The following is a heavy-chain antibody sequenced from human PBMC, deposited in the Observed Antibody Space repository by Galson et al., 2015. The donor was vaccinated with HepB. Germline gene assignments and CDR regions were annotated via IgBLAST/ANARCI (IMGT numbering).Heavy chain of an antibody. V-gene: IGHV1-3*01. CDR3: ARDRSYSSGCPSPY. J-gene: IGHJ4*02. CDR2: INAGNGNT. D-gene: IGHD6-19*01. Sequence: SVKVSCKASGYTFTSYAMHWVRQAPGQRLEWIGWINAGNGNTKYSQKFQGRVTITRDTSASTAYMELSSLRSEDTAVYYCARDRSYSSGCPSPYWGQGTLVTVSS. CDR1: GYTFTSYA.